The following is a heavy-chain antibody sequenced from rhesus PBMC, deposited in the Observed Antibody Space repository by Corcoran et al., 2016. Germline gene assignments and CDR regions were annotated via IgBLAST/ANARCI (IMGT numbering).Heavy chain of an antibody. D-gene: IGHD5-24*01. J-gene: IGHJ4*01. V-gene: IGHV1-111*02. CDR2: VDPEDGEQ. Sequence: EVQLVQSGAEVKKPGASVKISCKASGYTFTDYYLHWVRQAPGKGLEWMGRVDPEDGEQIHAQKFQDRVTITAETSTETAYMELSSLRSEDTAVYYCATEWADTAGTVLYYWGQGVLVTVSS. CDR1: GYTFTDYY. CDR3: ATEWADTAGTVLYY.